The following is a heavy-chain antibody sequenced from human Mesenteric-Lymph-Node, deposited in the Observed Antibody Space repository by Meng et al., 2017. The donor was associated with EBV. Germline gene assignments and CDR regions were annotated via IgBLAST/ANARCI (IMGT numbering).Heavy chain of an antibody. CDR3: ARTNYGDYNWFDP. CDR1: GGSISSGGFY. V-gene: IGHV4-31*11. CDR2: IYYSGST. J-gene: IGHJ5*02. D-gene: IGHD4-17*01. Sequence: QLLQSASGLVKASQTLSLTCAFSGGSISSGGFYWSWIRQHPGKGLEWIGYIYYSGSTYYNPSLRSRVAISIDTSKNQFSLKLTSVTAADTAVYFCARTNYGDYNWFDPWGQGTLVTVSS.